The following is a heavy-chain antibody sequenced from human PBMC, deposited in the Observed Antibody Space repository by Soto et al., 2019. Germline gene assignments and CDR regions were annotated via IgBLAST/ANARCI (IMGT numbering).Heavy chain of an antibody. CDR1: GGSISSYY. D-gene: IGHD4-17*01. V-gene: IGHV4-59*08. J-gene: IGHJ3*02. CDR2: IYYSGST. Sequence: QVQLQESGPGLVKPSETLSLTCTVSGGSISSYYWGWIRQPPGKGLEWIGYIYYSGSTNYNPALKSRVTISVDTSKNQFSLKLSSVTAADTAVYYCARRYGDAFDIWGQGTMVTVSS. CDR3: ARRYGDAFDI.